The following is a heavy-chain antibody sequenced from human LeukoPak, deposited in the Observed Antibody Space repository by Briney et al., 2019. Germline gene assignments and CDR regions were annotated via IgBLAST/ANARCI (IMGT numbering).Heavy chain of an antibody. CDR3: ARSPYSSSWYGVVWFDP. D-gene: IGHD6-13*01. J-gene: IGHJ5*02. CDR1: GGSISSSNYY. Sequence: PSETLSLTCTVSGGSISSSNYYWGWIRQPPGKGLEWIGSIYYSGSTYFNPSLKSRVTISVDTSKNQFSLKLSSVTAADTAVYYCARSPYSSSWYGVVWFDPWGQGTLVTVSS. CDR2: IYYSGST. V-gene: IGHV4-39*01.